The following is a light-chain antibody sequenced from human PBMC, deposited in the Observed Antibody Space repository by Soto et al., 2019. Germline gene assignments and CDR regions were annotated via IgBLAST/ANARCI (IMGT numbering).Light chain of an antibody. V-gene: IGKV3-20*01. CDR3: QQYGSSPGT. Sequence: EIVLTQSPGTLSLSPGERATLSCRASHFVASSCVAWYQQKPGQAPRLLIYGASSRAAGIPDRFSGSASGTDFTLTISRLEPEDFAVYYCQQYGSSPGTFGQGTKVDIK. CDR1: HFVASSC. J-gene: IGKJ1*01. CDR2: GAS.